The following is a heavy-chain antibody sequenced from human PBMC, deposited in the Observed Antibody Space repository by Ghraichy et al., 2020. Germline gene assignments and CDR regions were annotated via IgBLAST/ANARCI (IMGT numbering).Heavy chain of an antibody. D-gene: IGHD4-17*01. J-gene: IGHJ4*02. V-gene: IGHV4-34*01. Sequence: SETLSLTCAVYGGSFSGYYWSWIRQPPRKGVGWFGEINHSGRTNYNPSVNSLFTISVDTSKNQFSLKLSSVTAADTAVYYGAKSSTVTDFDYWGQGTLVTVSS. CDR2: INHSGRT. CDR3: AKSSTVTDFDY. CDR1: GGSFSGYY.